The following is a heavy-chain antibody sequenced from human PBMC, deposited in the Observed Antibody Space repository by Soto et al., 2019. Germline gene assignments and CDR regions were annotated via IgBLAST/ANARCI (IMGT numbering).Heavy chain of an antibody. V-gene: IGHV4-31*03. CDR3: ARLIWERDTAMVPSFSDY. D-gene: IGHD5-18*01. CDR2: IYYSGST. CDR1: GGSISSGGYY. J-gene: IGHJ4*02. Sequence: QVQLQESGPGLVKPSQTLSLTCTVSGGSISSGGYYWSWIRQHPGKGLEWIGYIYYSGSTYYNPSLKSRVTISVDTSKNQFSLKLSSVTAADTAVYYCARLIWERDTAMVPSFSDYWGQGTLVTVSS.